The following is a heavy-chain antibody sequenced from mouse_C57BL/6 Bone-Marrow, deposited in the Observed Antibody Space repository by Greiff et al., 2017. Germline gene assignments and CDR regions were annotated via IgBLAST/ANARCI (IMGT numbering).Heavy chain of an antibody. D-gene: IGHD2-1*01. CDR1: GYTFTSYW. V-gene: IGHV1-61*01. J-gene: IGHJ2*01. CDR2: IYPSDSET. CDR3: ARDGNYVGDYFDY. Sequence: VQLQQPGAELVRPGSSVKLSCKASGYTFTSYWMDWVKQRPGQGLEWIGNIYPSDSETHYNQKFKDKATLTVDKSSSTAYMQLSSLTSEDSAVYYCARDGNYVGDYFDYWGQGTTLTVSS.